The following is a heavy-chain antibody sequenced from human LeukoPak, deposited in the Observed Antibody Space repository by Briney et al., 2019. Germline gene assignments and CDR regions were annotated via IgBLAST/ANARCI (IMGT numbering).Heavy chain of an antibody. CDR3: ARDGVAGTEDY. J-gene: IGHJ4*02. CDR1: GFTFSSYL. V-gene: IGHV3-7*01. D-gene: IGHD6-19*01. Sequence: GGSLRLSCAASGFTFSSYLMSWVRQAPGKGLEWVANIKQDGSEKYYVDSVKGRFTITRDNAKNSLYLQMNSLRAEDTAVYYCARDGVAGTEDYWGQGTLVTVSS. CDR2: IKQDGSEK.